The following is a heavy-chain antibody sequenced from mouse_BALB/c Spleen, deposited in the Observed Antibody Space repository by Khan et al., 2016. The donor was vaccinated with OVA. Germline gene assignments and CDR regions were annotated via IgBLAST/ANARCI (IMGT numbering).Heavy chain of an antibody. CDR1: GFSLTSYG. D-gene: IGHD2-3*01. Sequence: QVQLKQSGPGLVAPSQSLFITCTVSGFSLTSYGIHWVRQPPGKGLEWLGVIWAGGSTNYNSALMSRLSISKDNSKSQVFLKMNSLQTDDTAMYYCARGDGYYEDAMDYWGQGTSVTVSS. CDR3: ARGDGYYEDAMDY. V-gene: IGHV2-9*02. J-gene: IGHJ4*01. CDR2: IWAGGST.